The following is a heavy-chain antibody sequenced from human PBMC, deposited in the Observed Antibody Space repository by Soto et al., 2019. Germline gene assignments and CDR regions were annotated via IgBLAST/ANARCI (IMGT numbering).Heavy chain of an antibody. V-gene: IGHV3-23*01. CDR2: IGGSGDDT. J-gene: IGHJ4*02. CDR1: GFTFMNYA. D-gene: IGHD3-3*01. CDR3: ALRWGEIFGVVVPGLDYFDY. Sequence: GGSLRVSCTASGFTFMNYAMSWVCQNTGKGLEWVSAIGGSGDDTNYADSVRGRFTVSRDNSENTLYLQMDSLRAEDTAVYICALRWGEIFGVVVPGLDYFDYWGQGTQVTVSS.